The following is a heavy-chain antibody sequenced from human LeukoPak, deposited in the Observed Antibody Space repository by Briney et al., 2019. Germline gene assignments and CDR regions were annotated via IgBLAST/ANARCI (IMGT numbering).Heavy chain of an antibody. Sequence: GGSLRLSCAASGFTLSSYEMNWVRQAPGKGLEWVSYISSSGSTIYYADSVKGRFTISRDNAKNSLYLQMNSLRAEDTAVYYCARDRAAAGYDYWGQGTLVTVSS. CDR2: ISSSGSTI. CDR3: ARDRAAAGYDY. D-gene: IGHD6-13*01. CDR1: GFTLSSYE. V-gene: IGHV3-48*03. J-gene: IGHJ4*02.